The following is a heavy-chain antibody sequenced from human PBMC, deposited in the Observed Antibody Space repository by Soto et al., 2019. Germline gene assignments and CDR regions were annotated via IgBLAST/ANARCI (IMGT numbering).Heavy chain of an antibody. Sequence: VGSLRLSCSASGFTFSSYWMHWVRQAPGKGLVWVSHINTDGSSTSYADSVKGRFTISRDNAKNTLYLQMNSLRAEDTAVYYCARDPADCSRSSCYSYGMDVWGQRTTVTVSS. J-gene: IGHJ6*02. CDR3: ARDPADCSRSSCYSYGMDV. V-gene: IGHV3-74*01. CDR2: INTDGSST. CDR1: GFTFSSYW. D-gene: IGHD2-2*01.